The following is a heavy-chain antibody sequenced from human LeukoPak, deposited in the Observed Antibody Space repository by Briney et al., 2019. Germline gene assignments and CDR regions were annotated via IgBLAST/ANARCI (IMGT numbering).Heavy chain of an antibody. V-gene: IGHV3-15*07. D-gene: IGHD7-27*01. J-gene: IGHJ4*02. CDR1: GFTFSDAW. CDR3: TTGNWGPY. CDR2: IKRKTDGGTT. Sequence: PGGSLRLSCAASGFTFSDAWMNWVRQAPGKGLEWVDRIKRKTDGGTTDYAAPVKGRFTISRDDSKNTLYLHMKSLKTEDTAVYYCTTGNWGPYWGQGTLVTVSS.